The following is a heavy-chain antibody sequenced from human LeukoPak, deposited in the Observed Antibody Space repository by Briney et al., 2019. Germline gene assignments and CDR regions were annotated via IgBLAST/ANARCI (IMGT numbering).Heavy chain of an antibody. CDR2: ISRESNYI. V-gene: IGHV3-21*01. CDR3: ARSETVAAKPLEY. J-gene: IGHJ4*02. D-gene: IGHD6-19*01. Sequence: GGSLRLSCAASGFTFSDYSMNWVRQAPGMGLEWVSSISRESNYIIYAASVKGRFTISRDNAKNSLYLQMNSLRAEDTAVYYCARSETVAAKPLEYWGQGALVTVSS. CDR1: GFTFSDYS.